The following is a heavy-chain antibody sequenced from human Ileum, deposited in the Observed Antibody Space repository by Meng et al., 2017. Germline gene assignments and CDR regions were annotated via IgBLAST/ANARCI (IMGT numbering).Heavy chain of an antibody. J-gene: IGHJ4*02. V-gene: IGHV1-18*01. Sequence: QVPLVQSGPEVRKPGASVKVSCQASGYSFTNYGINWVRQAPGKGLEWMGWTSTYNSNRNYAQSLQGRVTMTTDTSTTTAYMELRSLTFDDTAVYYCARGRHCSSTTCYLSDYWGQGTLVTVSS. CDR1: GYSFTNYG. CDR2: TSTYNSNR. CDR3: ARGRHCSSTTCYLSDY. D-gene: IGHD2-2*01.